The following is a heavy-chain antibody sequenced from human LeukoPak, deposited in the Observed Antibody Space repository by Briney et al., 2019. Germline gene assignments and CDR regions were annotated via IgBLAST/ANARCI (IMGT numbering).Heavy chain of an antibody. Sequence: PGGSLRLSCAASGFTFSTYAMHWVRQAPGKGLEYVSAISGNGGRTFYVDSVKGRFTISRDNSKNTLYLQMHSLRAEDTAVYYCAKDTYYYGSGSYATNNWFDPWGQGTLVTVSS. CDR1: GFTFSTYA. J-gene: IGHJ5*02. CDR2: ISGNGGRT. V-gene: IGHV3-64*02. D-gene: IGHD3-10*01. CDR3: AKDTYYYGSGSYATNNWFDP.